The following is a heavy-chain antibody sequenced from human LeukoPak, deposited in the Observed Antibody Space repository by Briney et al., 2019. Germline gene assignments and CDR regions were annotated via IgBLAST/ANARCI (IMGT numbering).Heavy chain of an antibody. J-gene: IGHJ6*03. Sequence: PGGSLRLSCATSGFTFSSFAMTWVRQAPGKGLEWVSAIISGSGGSTYYADSVRGRFTISRDNSKNTLYLQMNSLRAEDTAVYYCAKGGGAAHYYMDVWGKGTTVTVSS. CDR2: IISGSGGST. CDR3: AKGGGAAHYYMDV. CDR1: GFTFSSFA. D-gene: IGHD3-16*01. V-gene: IGHV3-23*01.